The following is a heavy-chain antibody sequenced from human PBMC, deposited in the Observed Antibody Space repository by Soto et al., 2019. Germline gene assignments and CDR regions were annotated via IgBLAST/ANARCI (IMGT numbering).Heavy chain of an antibody. CDR1: GFTFSSVW. CDR2: TKTKTDGGPT. Sequence: EAQLVASGGGLVKPGGSLGLSCVASGFTFSSVWMNWVRQAPGKGLEWVGRTKTKTDGGPTDYAAPEKGRFTISRDDSKNTVYLQMNSLKTEDTALYYCTTNDAFDIWGKGTTVTVSS. J-gene: IGHJ3*02. CDR3: TTNDAFDI. V-gene: IGHV3-15*07.